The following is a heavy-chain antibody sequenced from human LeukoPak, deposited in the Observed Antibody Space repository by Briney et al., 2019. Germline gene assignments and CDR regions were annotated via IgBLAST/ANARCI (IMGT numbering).Heavy chain of an antibody. CDR2: IYHSGST. J-gene: IGHJ5*02. CDR3: ARARASFSSIAAAGLNWFDP. Sequence: SETLSLTCAVSGGSISSGGYSWSWIRQPPGKGLEWIGYIYHSGSTYYNPSLKSRVTISVDRSKNQFSLKLSSVTAADTAVYHCARARASFSSIAAAGLNWFDPWGQGTLVTVSS. D-gene: IGHD6-13*01. V-gene: IGHV4-30-2*01. CDR1: GGSISSGGYS.